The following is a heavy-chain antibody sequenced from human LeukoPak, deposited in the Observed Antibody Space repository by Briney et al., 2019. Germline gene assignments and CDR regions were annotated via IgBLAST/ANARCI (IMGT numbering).Heavy chain of an antibody. CDR1: GGSISSSSYY. J-gene: IGHJ4*02. V-gene: IGHV4-39*01. Sequence: VKPSETLSLTCTVSGGSISSSSYYWGSVRQPPGKGLEWIGSIYYSGSTYYNPSLKSRVTISVDTSKNQFSLKLSSVTAADTAVYYCVRPTYSGNSWASGDYWGQGTLVTVSS. CDR3: VRPTYSGNSWASGDY. D-gene: IGHD4-23*01. CDR2: IYYSGST.